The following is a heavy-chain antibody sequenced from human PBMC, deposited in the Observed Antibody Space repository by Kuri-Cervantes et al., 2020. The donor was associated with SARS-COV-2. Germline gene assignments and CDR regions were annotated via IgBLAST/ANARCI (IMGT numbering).Heavy chain of an antibody. J-gene: IGHJ4*02. CDR1: GFTFSSYW. Sequence: GGSLRLSCAASGFTFSSYWMSWVRQAPGKGLEWVANIKQDGSEKYYVDSVKGRFTISRDNAKNSLYLQMNSLRAEDTAVYYCARGGAVVPAAIGYWGQGTLVTVSS. CDR2: IKQDGSEK. V-gene: IGHV3-7*01. D-gene: IGHD2-2*01. CDR3: ARGGAVVPAAIGY.